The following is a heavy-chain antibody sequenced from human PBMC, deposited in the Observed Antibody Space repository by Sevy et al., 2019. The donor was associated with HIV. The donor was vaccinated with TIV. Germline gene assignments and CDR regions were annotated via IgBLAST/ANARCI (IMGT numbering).Heavy chain of an antibody. CDR3: ARDLRSWYFDY. V-gene: IGHV5-51*01. CDR2: IYPDDSHT. D-gene: IGHD6-13*01. J-gene: IGHJ4*02. CDR1: GYSFSSYW. Sequence: GESLKISCKGSGYSFSSYWIGWVRQMPGKGLEWMGIIYPDDSHTRYSPSFQGQITISADKSISTAYLQWSSLKASDTAMYYCARDLRSWYFDYWGQGTLVTVSS.